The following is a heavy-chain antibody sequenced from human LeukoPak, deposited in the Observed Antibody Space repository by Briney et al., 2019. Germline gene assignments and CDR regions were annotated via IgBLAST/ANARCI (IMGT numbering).Heavy chain of an antibody. CDR2: VSSVGSTV. CDR3: ASLRGSGSHYVAPNTLDY. V-gene: IGHV3-48*03. D-gene: IGHD1-26*01. J-gene: IGHJ4*02. Sequence: GGSLRLSCAASGFTFSSYEMHWVRPAPGRGLEWVSYVSSVGSTVYYADSVKGRFTISRDNAKNSLYLQMNSQRAEDTAIYYCASLRGSGSHYVAPNTLDYWGQGTLVTVSS. CDR1: GFTFSSYE.